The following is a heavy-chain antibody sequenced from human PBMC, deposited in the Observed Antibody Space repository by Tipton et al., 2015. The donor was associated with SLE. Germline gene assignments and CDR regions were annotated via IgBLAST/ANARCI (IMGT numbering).Heavy chain of an antibody. V-gene: IGHV4-38-2*01. CDR3: ARVDRGPRNFDL. D-gene: IGHD1-26*01. Sequence: TLSLTCVVSGYSISSAYSWGWIRQPPGKGLEWIGTVYHSGSTHYNPSLKSRVTISVDTSKNQISLRLNSVTAADTAVYYCARVDRGPRNFDLWGRGTLVTVSS. CDR1: GYSISSAYS. J-gene: IGHJ2*01. CDR2: VYHSGST.